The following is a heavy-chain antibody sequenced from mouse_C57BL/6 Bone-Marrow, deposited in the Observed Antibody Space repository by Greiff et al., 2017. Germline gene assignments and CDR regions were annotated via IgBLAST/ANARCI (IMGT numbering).Heavy chain of an antibody. V-gene: IGHV5-4*01. CDR1: GFTFSSYA. J-gene: IGHJ1*03. CDR2: ISDGGSYT. Sequence: EVKLVESGGGLVKPGGSLKLSCAASGFTFSSYAMSWVRQTPEKRLEWVATISDGGSYTYYPDNVKGRFTISRDNAKNNLYLQMSHLKSEDTAMYYCARDRSYYYGSSYVGWYFDVWGTGTTVTVSS. CDR3: ARDRSYYYGSSYVGWYFDV. D-gene: IGHD1-1*01.